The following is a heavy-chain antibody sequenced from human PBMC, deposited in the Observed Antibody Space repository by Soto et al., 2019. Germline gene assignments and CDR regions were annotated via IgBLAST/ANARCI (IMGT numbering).Heavy chain of an antibody. V-gene: IGHV1-3*05. CDR3: ARNSITTNNWFDP. CDR1: GYTFTSYA. CDR2: INAGNGNT. Sequence: QVQLVQSGAEEKKPGASVKVSCKASGYTFTSYAMHWVRQAPGQRLEWMGWINAGNGNTKYSQKFQGRVTITRDTSASTAYMELSSLRSEDTAVYYCARNSITTNNWFDPWGQGTLVTVSS. D-gene: IGHD1-26*01. J-gene: IGHJ5*02.